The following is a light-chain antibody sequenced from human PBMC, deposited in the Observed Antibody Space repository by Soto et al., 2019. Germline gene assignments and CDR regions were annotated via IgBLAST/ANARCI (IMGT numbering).Light chain of an antibody. CDR2: EGS. CDR1: SSDVGSYNL. J-gene: IGLJ1*01. Sequence: VLTQPASVSGSPGQSITLSCTGTSSDVGSYNLVSWYQQHPGKAPKLMIYEGSKRPSGVSNRFSGSKSGNTASLTISGLQAEDEADYYCCSFAGSNTFVFGTGTKVTVL. CDR3: CSFAGSNTFV. V-gene: IGLV2-23*03.